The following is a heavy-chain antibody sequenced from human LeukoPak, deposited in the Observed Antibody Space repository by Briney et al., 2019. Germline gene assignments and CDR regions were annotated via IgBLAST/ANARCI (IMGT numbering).Heavy chain of an antibody. V-gene: IGHV1-2*02. CDR3: ARDYERIIMVRGVPLSPQTVFDP. J-gene: IGHJ5*02. Sequence: ASVKVSCKASGYTFTDYYIHWVRQAPGQGPEWMGWINPNSGGTNYAQNLQGRVTMTRDTSISTAYMELSRLRSDDTAVYYCARDYERIIMVRGVPLSPQTVFDPWGQGTLVTVSS. CDR1: GYTFTDYY. CDR2: INPNSGGT. D-gene: IGHD3-10*01.